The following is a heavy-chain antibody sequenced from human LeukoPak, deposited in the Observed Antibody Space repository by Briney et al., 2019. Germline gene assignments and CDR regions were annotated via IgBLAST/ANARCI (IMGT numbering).Heavy chain of an antibody. CDR3: ARVRAAATPGFDY. J-gene: IGHJ4*02. CDR1: GGSVSSGISY. D-gene: IGHD6-13*01. CDR2: ISDSGGS. Sequence: SETLSLTCSVSGGSVSSGISYWSWIRQPPGEGLEWIAYISDSGGSDYNPSLRGRVTISLDTSKNQFSLRLTSVTAADTAVYYCARVRAAATPGFDYWGQGTLVTVSS. V-gene: IGHV4-61*01.